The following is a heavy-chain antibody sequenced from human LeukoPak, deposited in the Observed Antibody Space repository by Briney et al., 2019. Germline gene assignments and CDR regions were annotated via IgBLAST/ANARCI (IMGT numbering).Heavy chain of an antibody. Sequence: SETLSLTCSVSGGSVSSYYWSWVRQSPGKGLEWIGYIHNSGRTNYNPSLKSRVTGFVDTSKNQVSLRLSSVTAADTAVYYCARHGTISSESYFDYWGQGALVTVSS. CDR1: GGSVSSYY. J-gene: IGHJ4*02. D-gene: IGHD1-14*01. CDR3: ARHGTISSESYFDY. V-gene: IGHV4-59*08. CDR2: IHNSGRT.